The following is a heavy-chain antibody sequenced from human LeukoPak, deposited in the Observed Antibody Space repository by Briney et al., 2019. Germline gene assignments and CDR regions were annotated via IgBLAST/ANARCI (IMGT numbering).Heavy chain of an antibody. CDR2: ISSDGNRQ. CDR3: ARDHWWLFDY. Sequence: GRSLRLSCAASGFTFTSFAIHWVRQAPGKGLEWVAVISSDGNRQYYADSLKGRFTVSRDNSKDTVYLQVSSLSAEDTAVYYCARDHWWLFDYWGQGTLVTVSS. CDR1: GFTFTSFA. V-gene: IGHV3-30-3*01. J-gene: IGHJ4*02. D-gene: IGHD6-19*01.